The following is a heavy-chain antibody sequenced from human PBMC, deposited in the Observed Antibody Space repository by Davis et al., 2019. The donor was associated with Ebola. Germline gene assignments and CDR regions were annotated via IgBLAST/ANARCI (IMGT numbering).Heavy chain of an antibody. V-gene: IGHV3-21*01. CDR3: ARDIPFSSYDY. J-gene: IGHJ4*02. CDR1: GFTFSDHF. Sequence: GESLKISCVASGFTFSDHFMDWVRKAPGKGLEWVSSIGSDGIHAFHADSVKGRFTISRDNAKNSLYLQMNSLRAEDTAVYYCARDIPFSSYDYWGQGTLVTVSS. CDR2: IGSDGIHA. D-gene: IGHD4-11*01.